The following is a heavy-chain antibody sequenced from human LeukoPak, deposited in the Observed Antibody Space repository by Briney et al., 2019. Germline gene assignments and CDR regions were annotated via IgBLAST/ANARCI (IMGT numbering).Heavy chain of an antibody. CDR1: GGSFSGYY. CDR3: AGLAARYSSGWYLDY. J-gene: IGHJ4*02. CDR2: INHSGST. D-gene: IGHD6-19*01. V-gene: IGHV4-34*01. Sequence: SETLSLTCAVYGGSFSGYYWSWIRQPPGKGLEWIGEINHSGSTNYNPSLKSRVTISVGTSKNQFSLKLSSVTAADTAVYYCAGLAARYSSGWYLDYWGQGTLVTVSS.